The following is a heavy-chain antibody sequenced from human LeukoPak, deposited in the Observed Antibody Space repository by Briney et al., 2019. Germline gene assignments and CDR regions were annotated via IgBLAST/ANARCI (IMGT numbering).Heavy chain of an antibody. CDR3: ARGADYDFWSGYYWAFDY. CDR2: ISGSGVAT. D-gene: IGHD3-3*01. Sequence: GGSLRLSCAASGFTFSSYAMSWVRQAPGKGLEWVSAISGSGVATYYADSVKGRFTISRDNAKNTLYLQMNSLRAEDTAVYYCARGADYDFWSGYYWAFDYWGQGTLVTVSS. V-gene: IGHV3-23*01. J-gene: IGHJ4*02. CDR1: GFTFSSYA.